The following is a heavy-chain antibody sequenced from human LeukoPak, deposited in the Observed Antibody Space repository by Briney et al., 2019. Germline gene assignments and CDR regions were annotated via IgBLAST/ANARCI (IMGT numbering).Heavy chain of an antibody. J-gene: IGHJ4*02. Sequence: SETLSLTCAVSGGSISSGGYSWSWIRQPPGKGLEWIGYIYHSGSTYYNPSLKSRVTISVDRSKNQFSLKLSSVTVADTAVYYCAGLDAYNYGAVDYWGQGTLVTVSS. CDR2: IYHSGST. CDR1: GGSISSGGYS. V-gene: IGHV4-30-2*01. CDR3: AGLDAYNYGAVDY. D-gene: IGHD5-24*01.